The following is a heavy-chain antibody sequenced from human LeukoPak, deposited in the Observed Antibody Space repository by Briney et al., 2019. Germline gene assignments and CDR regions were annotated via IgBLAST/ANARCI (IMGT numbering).Heavy chain of an antibody. CDR3: ARDHSGGGDDF. Sequence: GGSLRLSCAASGFIFSSYAMHWVRQAPVSGLEWVAVISYDGSNKYYADSVKGRFTISRDNSKNTLYLQMNSLRAEDTAVYYCARDHSGGGDDFWGQGTLVTVSS. V-gene: IGHV3-30*04. CDR1: GFIFSSYA. J-gene: IGHJ4*02. D-gene: IGHD2-15*01. CDR2: ISYDGSNK.